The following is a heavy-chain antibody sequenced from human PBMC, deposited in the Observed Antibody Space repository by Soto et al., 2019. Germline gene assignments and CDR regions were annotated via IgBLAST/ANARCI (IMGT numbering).Heavy chain of an antibody. CDR3: ARGTYYYDSSGYYYFDY. J-gene: IGHJ4*02. CDR1: GGTFSSYA. CDR2: IIHIFGTA. Sequence: QVQLVQSGAEVKKPGSSVKVSCKASGGTFSSYAISWVRQAPGQGLEWMGGIIHIFGTANYAQKFQGRVTITADESTSTAYMELSSLRSEDTAVYYCARGTYYYDSSGYYYFDYWGQGTLVTVSS. V-gene: IGHV1-69*12. D-gene: IGHD3-22*01.